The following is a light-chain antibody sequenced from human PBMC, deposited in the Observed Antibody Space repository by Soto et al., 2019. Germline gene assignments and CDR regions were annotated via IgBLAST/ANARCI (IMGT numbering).Light chain of an antibody. Sequence: EIVLTQSPGALSLSPGERATLSCRASQSVSSDLAWYQQKPGQAPRLLIFGASNRATGIPARFSGSGSGTDFTLTISSLEPEDFAVYYCQQRSNWPPESFGQGTRLEIK. CDR1: QSVSSD. V-gene: IGKV3-11*01. CDR2: GAS. CDR3: QQRSNWPPES. J-gene: IGKJ5*01.